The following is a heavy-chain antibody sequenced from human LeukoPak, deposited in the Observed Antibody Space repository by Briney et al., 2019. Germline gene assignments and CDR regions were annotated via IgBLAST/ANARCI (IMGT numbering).Heavy chain of an antibody. D-gene: IGHD6-13*01. V-gene: IGHV1-2*02. CDR3: VRSAAGLDAFDI. J-gene: IGHJ3*02. CDR1: GYTFTGYY. Sequence: ASVKVSCKASGYTFTGYYMHWVRQAPGQGLEWMGWINPNSGGTNYAQKFQGRVTMTRDTSISTAYMELSRLRSDDTAVYYCVRSAAGLDAFDIWGQGTMVTVSS. CDR2: INPNSGGT.